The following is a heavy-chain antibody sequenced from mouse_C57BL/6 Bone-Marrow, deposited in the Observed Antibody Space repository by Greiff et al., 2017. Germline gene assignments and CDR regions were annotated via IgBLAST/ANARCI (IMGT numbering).Heavy chain of an antibody. CDR2: IDPSDSYT. CDR3: ASEEYGNSGMDY. Sequence: QVQLQQPGAELVMPGASVKLSCKASGYTFTSYWMHWVKQRPGQGLEWIGEIDPSDSYTNYNQKFKGKSTLTVDKSSSTAYMQLSSLTSEDSAVYYCASEEYGNSGMDYWGQGTSVTVSS. J-gene: IGHJ4*01. D-gene: IGHD2-1*01. V-gene: IGHV1-69*01. CDR1: GYTFTSYW.